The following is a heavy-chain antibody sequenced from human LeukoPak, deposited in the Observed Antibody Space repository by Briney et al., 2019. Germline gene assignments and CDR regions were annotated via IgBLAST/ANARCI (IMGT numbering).Heavy chain of an antibody. CDR2: INHSGST. Sequence: GSLRLSCAASGFTFSHYWMSWVRQPPGKGLEWIGEINHSGSTNYNPSLKSRVTISVDTSKNQFSLKLSSVTAADTAVYYCARVKYIAARVVPSRNYFDYWGQGTLVTVSS. CDR3: ARVKYIAARVVPSRNYFDY. V-gene: IGHV4-34*01. CDR1: GFTFSHYW. J-gene: IGHJ4*02. D-gene: IGHD6-6*01.